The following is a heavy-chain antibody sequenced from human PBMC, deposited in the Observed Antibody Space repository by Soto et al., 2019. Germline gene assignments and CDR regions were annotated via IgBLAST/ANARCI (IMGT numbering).Heavy chain of an antibody. V-gene: IGHV3-23*01. CDR2: ISGGGGST. CDR1: GFTFSSYA. J-gene: IGHJ4*02. Sequence: PGGSLRLSCAASGFTFSSYAMSWVRQAPGKGLEWVSVISGGGGSTYYADSVKGRFTISRDNSQETLYLQMNSLRAEDTAVYYCAKDVYGSTIYYLDFWGQGTRVTVSS. D-gene: IGHD6-13*01. CDR3: AKDVYGSTIYYLDF.